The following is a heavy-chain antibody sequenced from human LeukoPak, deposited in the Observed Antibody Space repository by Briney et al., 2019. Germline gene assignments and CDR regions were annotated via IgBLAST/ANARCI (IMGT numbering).Heavy chain of an antibody. CDR3: ARDSGGGGNWFDP. V-gene: IGHV1-2*04. CDR1: GYTFTGYY. Sequence: ASVKVSCEASGYTFTGYYMHWVRQAPGQGLEWMGWINPNSGGTNYAQRFQGWVTMTRDTSISTAYMELSRLRSDDTAVYYCARDSGGGGNWFDPWGQGTLVTVSS. CDR2: INPNSGGT. J-gene: IGHJ5*02. D-gene: IGHD2-15*01.